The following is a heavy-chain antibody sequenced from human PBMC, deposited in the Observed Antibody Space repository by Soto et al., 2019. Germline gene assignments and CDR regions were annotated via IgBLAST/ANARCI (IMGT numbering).Heavy chain of an antibody. CDR1: GFTFSSYA. CDR3: VKDDRILGRRYFDL. Sequence: EEQLLESGGGLIQPGGSLRLACAASGFTFSSYAMTWLRQAPGKGLEWVSSISFSDGGTYYADSVKGRLTISRDNSKNPLFLQMNSLRVEDTAVYFCVKDDRILGRRYFDLWGRGTLVSVSS. J-gene: IGHJ2*01. D-gene: IGHD2-15*01. V-gene: IGHV3-23*01. CDR2: ISFSDGGT.